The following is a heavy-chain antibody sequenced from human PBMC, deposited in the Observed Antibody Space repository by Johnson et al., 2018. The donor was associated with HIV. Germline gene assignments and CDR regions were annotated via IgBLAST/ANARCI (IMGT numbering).Heavy chain of an antibody. CDR1: GITFSGSA. CDR3: TTTSSSGYTNSYAFDV. D-gene: IGHD6-6*01. CDR2: IRSKANSYAT. J-gene: IGHJ3*01. V-gene: IGHV3-73*01. Sequence: VQLVESGGGLVQPGGSLRLSCAASGITFSGSAIHWVRQASGKGLEWVGRIRSKANSYATAYAASVKGRFTISRDDSKNTAYLQMNSLKIEDTAVYYCTTTSSSGYTNSYAFDVWGQGTMVTVSS.